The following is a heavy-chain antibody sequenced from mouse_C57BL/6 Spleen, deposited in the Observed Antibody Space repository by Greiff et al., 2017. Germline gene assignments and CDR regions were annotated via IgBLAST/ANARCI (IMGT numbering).Heavy chain of an antibody. V-gene: IGHV1-82*01. CDR1: GYAFSSSW. Sequence: QVQLQQSGPELVKPGASVKISCKASGYAFSSSWMNWVKQRPGKGLEWIGRIYPGDGDTNYNGKFKGKATLTADKSSSTSYMQLSSRTSEDSAVYFCARGPYSSGFGYYLDYWGQGTTLTVSS. J-gene: IGHJ2*01. CDR2: IYPGDGDT. D-gene: IGHD3-2*02. CDR3: ARGPYSSGFGYYLDY.